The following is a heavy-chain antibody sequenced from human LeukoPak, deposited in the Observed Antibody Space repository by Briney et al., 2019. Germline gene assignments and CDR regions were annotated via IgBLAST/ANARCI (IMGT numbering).Heavy chain of an antibody. Sequence: GASVKVSCKASGYTFTSYAMHWVRQAPGQRLEWMGWINAGNGNTKYSQKFQGRVTITRDTSASTAYMELSSLRSEDTAVYYCARDPGYYDSSGYYHLGGSYFGYWGQGTLVTVSS. D-gene: IGHD3-22*01. J-gene: IGHJ4*02. V-gene: IGHV1-3*01. CDR2: INAGNGNT. CDR3: ARDPGYYDSSGYYHLGGSYFGY. CDR1: GYTFTSYA.